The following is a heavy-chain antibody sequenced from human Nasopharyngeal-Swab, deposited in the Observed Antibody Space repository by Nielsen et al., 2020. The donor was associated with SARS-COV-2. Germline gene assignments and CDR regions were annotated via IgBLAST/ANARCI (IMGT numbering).Heavy chain of an antibody. CDR1: GGSISSSIYY. Sequence: SDLLSLTFTVSGGSISSSIYYWGWIRQPPGKGLVWIGRIYYSGSTYYNPCLKSRVSISVDTTENQFPLKLSSVTAADTAVYSSVNHSCDSSGYYYWFDPWGQGTLATVSS. V-gene: IGHV4-39*01. CDR2: IYYSGST. J-gene: IGHJ5*02. CDR3: VNHSCDSSGYYYWFDP. D-gene: IGHD3-22*01.